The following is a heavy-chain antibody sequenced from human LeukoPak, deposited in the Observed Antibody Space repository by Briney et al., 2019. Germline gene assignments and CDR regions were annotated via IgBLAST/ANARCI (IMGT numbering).Heavy chain of an antibody. Sequence: GASVKVSCKASGYTFTGYYMHWVRQAPGQGLEWMGWINPNSGGTNYAQKFQGRVTMTRDTSISTAYMELSRLRSDDTAVYYRARVRDYGGIGEDYWGQGTLVTVSS. J-gene: IGHJ4*02. CDR1: GYTFTGYY. D-gene: IGHD3-16*01. V-gene: IGHV1-2*02. CDR3: ARVRDYGGIGEDY. CDR2: INPNSGGT.